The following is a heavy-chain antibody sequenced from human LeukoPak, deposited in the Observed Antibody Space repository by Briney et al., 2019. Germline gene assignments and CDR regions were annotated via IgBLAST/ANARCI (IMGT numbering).Heavy chain of an antibody. J-gene: IGHJ5*02. Sequence: GGSLRLSCVDSGFTFSNYWMSWVRQAPGKGLEWVTNIKQDGSDKYYVDSVKGRFTISRDNAKNSLYLLMNSLRAEDTAVYYCARGGGEFDPWGRGTLVIVSS. CDR1: GFTFSNYW. D-gene: IGHD2-21*01. V-gene: IGHV3-7*01. CDR2: IKQDGSDK. CDR3: ARGGGEFDP.